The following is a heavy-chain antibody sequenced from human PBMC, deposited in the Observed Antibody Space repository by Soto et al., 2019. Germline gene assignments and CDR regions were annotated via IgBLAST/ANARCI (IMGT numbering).Heavy chain of an antibody. CDR1: GDSVSSNSAA. Sequence: PSQTLSLTCAISGDSVSSNSAAWNWIRQSPSRGLEWLGRTYYRSKWYNDYAVSVKSRITINPDTSKNQFSLQLNSVTPEVTAVYYCARIWKLELGYYYGMDVWGQGTTVTVS. V-gene: IGHV6-1*01. CDR2: TYYRSKWYN. D-gene: IGHD1-7*01. CDR3: ARIWKLELGYYYGMDV. J-gene: IGHJ6*02.